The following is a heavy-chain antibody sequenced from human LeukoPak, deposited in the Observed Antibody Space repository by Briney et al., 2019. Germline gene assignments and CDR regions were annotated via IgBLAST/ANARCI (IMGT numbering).Heavy chain of an antibody. CDR1: GFTVSSNY. J-gene: IGHJ4*02. V-gene: IGHV3-66*01. CDR2: IYSGGST. Sequence: GGSLRLSCAASGFTVSSNYMSWVRQAPGKGLEWVSVIYSGGSTYYADSVKGRFTISRDKSKNTLYLQMNSLRAEDTAVYYCARDYSSSLVALSYWGQGTLVTVSS. CDR3: ARDYSSSLVALSY. D-gene: IGHD2-8*02.